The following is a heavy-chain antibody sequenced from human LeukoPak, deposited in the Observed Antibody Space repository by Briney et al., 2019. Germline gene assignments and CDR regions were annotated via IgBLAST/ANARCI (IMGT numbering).Heavy chain of an antibody. CDR2: MNPNSGNT. V-gene: IGHV1-8*01. CDR1: GYTFTSYY. Sequence: ASVTVSCKASGYTFTSYYINWVRQATGQGLEWMGWMNPNSGNTGYPQKFQGRVTMPRNTSISTAYMELSSLRSEDTAVYYGARGPGGYDFWSGYYQKKDFDYWGQGTLVTVSS. J-gene: IGHJ4*02. D-gene: IGHD3-3*01. CDR3: ARGPGGYDFWSGYYQKKDFDY.